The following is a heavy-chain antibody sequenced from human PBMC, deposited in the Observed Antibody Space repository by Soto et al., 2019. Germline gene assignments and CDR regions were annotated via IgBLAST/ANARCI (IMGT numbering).Heavy chain of an antibody. CDR1: GGTFSSYA. CDR3: AALPYCSSTSCPRGYYYYYGMDV. V-gene: IGHV1-69*06. D-gene: IGHD2-2*01. CDR2: IIPIFGTA. J-gene: IGHJ6*02. Sequence: QGQLVQSGAEVKKPGSSVKVSCKASGGTFSSYAISWVRQAPGQGLEWMGGIIPIFGTANYAQKFQGRVTITADKSTSTAYMELSSLRSEDTAVYYCAALPYCSSTSCPRGYYYYYGMDVWGQGTTVTVSS.